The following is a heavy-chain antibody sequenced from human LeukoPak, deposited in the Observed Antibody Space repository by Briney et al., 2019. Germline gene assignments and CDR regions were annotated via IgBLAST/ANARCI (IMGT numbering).Heavy chain of an antibody. CDR1: GLTFSSYA. CDR3: ARVNSGWYLDY. Sequence: PGGSLRLSCAASGLTFSSYAMHWVRQTPAKGLEWVAVISYDGSNEYYADSVKGRFTISRDNSKNTLYLQMNSLRAEDTAVYYCARVNSGWYLDYWGQGTLVTVSS. CDR2: ISYDGSNE. V-gene: IGHV3-30-3*01. J-gene: IGHJ4*02. D-gene: IGHD6-19*01.